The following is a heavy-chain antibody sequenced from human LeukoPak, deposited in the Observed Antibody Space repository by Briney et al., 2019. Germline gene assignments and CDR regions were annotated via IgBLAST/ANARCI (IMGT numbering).Heavy chain of an antibody. V-gene: IGHV1-2*02. Sequence: ASVKVSCKASGYTFTGYYMHWVRQAPGQGLEWMGWINPNSGGTNYAQKFQGRVTITADKSTSTAYMELSSLRSVDTAVYYCASRPISGGGYDMNYYYHYMDVWGKGTTVTVSS. CDR1: GYTFTGYY. J-gene: IGHJ6*03. CDR2: INPNSGGT. CDR3: ASRPISGGGYDMNYYYHYMDV. D-gene: IGHD5-12*01.